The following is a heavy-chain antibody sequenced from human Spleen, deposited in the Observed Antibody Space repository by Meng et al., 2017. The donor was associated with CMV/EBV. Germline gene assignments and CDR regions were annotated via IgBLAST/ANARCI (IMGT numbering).Heavy chain of an antibody. Sequence: RLSCAASGFTVSSNYMSWVRQAPGKGLEWVSVIYSGGSTYYADSVKGRFTISRDNSKNTLYLQMNSLRAEDTAVYYCARTTEDRFDYWGQGTLVTVSS. D-gene: IGHD4-17*01. CDR3: ARTTEDRFDY. CDR2: IYSGGST. V-gene: IGHV3-53*01. J-gene: IGHJ4*02. CDR1: GFTVSSNY.